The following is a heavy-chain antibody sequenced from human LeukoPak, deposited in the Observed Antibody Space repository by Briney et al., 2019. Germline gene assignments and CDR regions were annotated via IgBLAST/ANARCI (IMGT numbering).Heavy chain of an antibody. Sequence: GGSLRLSCAASEFTFSSYDMHWVRQATGKGLEWVSGINTAGDPYYPDSVKGRFTISRENARNSLYLQMNSLRAGDTAVYYCARLDYYYGMDVWGQGTTVTVSS. CDR3: ARLDYYYGMDV. J-gene: IGHJ6*02. CDR2: INTAGDP. CDR1: EFTFSSYD. V-gene: IGHV3-13*05.